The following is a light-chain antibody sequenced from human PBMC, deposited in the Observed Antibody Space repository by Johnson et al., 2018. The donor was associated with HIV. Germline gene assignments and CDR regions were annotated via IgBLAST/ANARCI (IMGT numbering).Light chain of an antibody. Sequence: QPVLTQPPSMSAAPGQRVTISCSGSSSNIGNNYVSWYQQVPGAAPKLLIYDNNRRPSGIPDRFSGSKSDTSATLGITGLQTGDEADYYCGTWDSSLSSVPFGTGTKVTVL. CDR3: GTWDSSLSSVP. CDR1: SSNIGNNY. CDR2: DNN. V-gene: IGLV1-51*01. J-gene: IGLJ1*01.